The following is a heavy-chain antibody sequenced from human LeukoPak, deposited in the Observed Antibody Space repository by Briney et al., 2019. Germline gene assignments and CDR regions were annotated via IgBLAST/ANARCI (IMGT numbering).Heavy chain of an antibody. D-gene: IGHD2-21*01. CDR2: IYYSGST. CDR3: ARDPPSYCGGDCYSGGDAFDI. Sequence: PSQTLSLTCTVSGGSLSSGDYYWSWIRQPPGKGLEWIGYIYYSGSTYYNPSLKSRVTISVDTSKNQFSLKLSSVTAADTAVYYCARDPPSYCGGDCYSGGDAFDIWGQGTMVTVSS. CDR1: GGSLSSGDYY. J-gene: IGHJ3*02. V-gene: IGHV4-30-4*01.